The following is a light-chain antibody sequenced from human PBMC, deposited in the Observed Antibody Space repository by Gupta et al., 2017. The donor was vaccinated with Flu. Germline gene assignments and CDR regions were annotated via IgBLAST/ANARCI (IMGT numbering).Light chain of an antibody. CDR1: QGISSY. CDR3: QQRNSSPIT. J-gene: IGKJ3*01. CDR2: AAS. V-gene: IGKV1-9*01. Sequence: DIQLTQSPSFLSASVGDRVTITCRASQGISSYLAWYQQKPGKAPKLLIYAASTLQSGVPSRFSGSGSGTEFTLTISSLQPEDFATYYCQQRNSSPITFGHGTKVDIK.